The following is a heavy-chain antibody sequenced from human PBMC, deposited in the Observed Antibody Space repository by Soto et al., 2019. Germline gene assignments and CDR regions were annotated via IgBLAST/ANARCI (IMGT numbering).Heavy chain of an antibody. CDR2: IYPCDSDT. Sequence: GESLKISCTASGYSFTTYWICWVRQMPGKGLEWMGIIYPCDSDTRYSPSFQGQVTISAEESSSTAFLQCSSLKASDSTMSYCARKDIAGNSVDFWGQGTLVTVS. CDR3: ARKDIAGNSVDF. D-gene: IGHD6-13*01. CDR1: GYSFTTYW. V-gene: IGHV5-51*01. J-gene: IGHJ4*02.